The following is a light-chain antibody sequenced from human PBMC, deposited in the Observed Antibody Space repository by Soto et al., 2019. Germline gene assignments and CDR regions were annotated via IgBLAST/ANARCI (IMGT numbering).Light chain of an antibody. Sequence: QSVLTQPPSASGTPGQRVTISCSGSSSNIGSYTVNWYLQLPGMTPKLLIYSNNQRPSGVPDRFSGSKSGTSASLAISGLQSGDEADYYCAAWDDSLTGMVFGGGTKVTVL. CDR1: SSNIGSYT. CDR3: AAWDDSLTGMV. CDR2: SNN. V-gene: IGLV1-44*01. J-gene: IGLJ2*01.